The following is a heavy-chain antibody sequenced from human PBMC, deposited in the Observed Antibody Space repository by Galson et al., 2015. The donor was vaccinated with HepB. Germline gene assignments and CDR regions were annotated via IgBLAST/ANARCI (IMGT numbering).Heavy chain of an antibody. D-gene: IGHD5-24*01. Sequence: SLRLSCAASGFTFSSYAMSWVRQAPGKGLEWVSAISGSGSSTYYADSVKGRFTISRDNSKNTLYLQMDSLRAEDTAIYYCANRDAYNSGGVDYWGQGTLVTVSS. CDR1: GFTFSSYA. CDR2: ISGSGSST. J-gene: IGHJ4*02. CDR3: ANRDAYNSGGVDY. V-gene: IGHV3-23*01.